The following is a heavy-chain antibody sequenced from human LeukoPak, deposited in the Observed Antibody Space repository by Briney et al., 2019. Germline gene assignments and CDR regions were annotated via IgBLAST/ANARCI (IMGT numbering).Heavy chain of an antibody. Sequence: GGSLTLSRAASGFILSRNYMSWVRQAPGKKLEWVSAISSKYVTYYADSVKGRFIISRDNSKNTMYLQMNGLRVEITAIYYCYGIHLGDAFDLWGQGTMVTVSS. CDR3: YGIHLGDAFDL. D-gene: IGHD3-16*01. CDR1: GFILSRNY. J-gene: IGHJ3*01. V-gene: IGHV3-53*01. CDR2: ISSKYVT.